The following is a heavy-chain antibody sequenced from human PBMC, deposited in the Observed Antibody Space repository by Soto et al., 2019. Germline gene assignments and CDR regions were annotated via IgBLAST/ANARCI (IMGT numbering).Heavy chain of an antibody. J-gene: IGHJ4*02. CDR3: ARSGGLQHIDY. D-gene: IGHD4-4*01. CDR1: GDSISSSIYY. Sequence: SETLSLTCTVSGDSISSSIYYWGWIRQPPGKGLEWIGSIYYSGSTYYNPSLKSRVTISVDTSKNQFSLKLSSVTAADTAVHYCARSGGLQHIDYWGQGTLVTVSS. CDR2: IYYSGST. V-gene: IGHV4-39*01.